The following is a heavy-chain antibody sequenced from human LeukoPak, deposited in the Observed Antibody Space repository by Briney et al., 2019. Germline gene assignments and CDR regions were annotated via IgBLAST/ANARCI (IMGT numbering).Heavy chain of an antibody. J-gene: IGHJ3*02. V-gene: IGHV3-23*01. CDR3: AKSRFGTAAASDAFDI. D-gene: IGHD3-10*01. Sequence: GGSLRLSCAASGFTFSSYAMSWVRQAPGKGLEWVSAISGSGGSTYYADSVKGRFTISRDNSKNTLYLQMNSLRAEDTAVYYCAKSRFGTAAASDAFDIWGQGTMVTVSS. CDR1: GFTFSSYA. CDR2: ISGSGGST.